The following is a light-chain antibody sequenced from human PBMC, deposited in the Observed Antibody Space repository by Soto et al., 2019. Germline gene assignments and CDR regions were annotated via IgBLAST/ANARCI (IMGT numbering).Light chain of an antibody. CDR2: EVS. CDR3: QAYDYSLTASV. J-gene: IGLJ3*02. V-gene: IGLV2-14*01. CDR1: SSDVGGYNY. Sequence: QSVLTQPASVSGSPGQSITISCTGTSSDVGGYNYVSWYQHHPVKAPKLMIYEVSNRPSGVPERFSGSKSGTSASLAITGLQTEDEADYYCQAYDYSLTASVFGGGTKVTVL.